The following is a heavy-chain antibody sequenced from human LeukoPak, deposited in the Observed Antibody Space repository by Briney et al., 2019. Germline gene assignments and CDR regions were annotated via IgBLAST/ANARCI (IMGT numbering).Heavy chain of an antibody. CDR1: GFTVSSNY. CDR3: ARGEAAAGWCMDV. D-gene: IGHD6-13*01. Sequence: GGSLRLSCAASGFTVSSNYMSWVRQAPGKGLEWVSVIYSGGSTYYGDSVKGRFTISRDNSKNTLYLQMNSLRAEDTAVYYCARGEAAAGWCMDVWGQGTTVTVSS. J-gene: IGHJ6*02. CDR2: IYSGGST. V-gene: IGHV3-66*02.